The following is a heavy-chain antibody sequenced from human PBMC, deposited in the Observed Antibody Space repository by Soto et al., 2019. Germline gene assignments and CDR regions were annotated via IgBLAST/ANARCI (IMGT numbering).Heavy chain of an antibody. J-gene: IGHJ4*02. CDR3: ARREIQGPIDY. V-gene: IGHV4-28*01. D-gene: IGHD1-26*01. Sequence: QVQLQESGPGLVKPSDTLSLTCAVSGYSISSSNWWGWIRQPPGKGPEWIGYIYYSGTTYYNPSLKSRVTMSVDTSKNQSALKLTSVTAVDTAGYYCARREIQGPIDYWGQGTLVTVSS. CDR2: IYYSGTT. CDR1: GYSISSSNW.